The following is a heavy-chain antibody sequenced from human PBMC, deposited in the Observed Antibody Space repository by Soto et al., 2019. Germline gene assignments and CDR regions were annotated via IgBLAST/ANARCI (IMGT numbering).Heavy chain of an antibody. Sequence: GGSLRLSCTVSGFAFNNYGINWVRRAPGRGLEWVSSISKSDYTYYSDSAKGRFTISRDNAKNSVSLQMNTLRVEDTAVYYCAREDSIIIPAVSDFWGQGTQVTVSS. CDR3: AREDSIIIPAVSDF. D-gene: IGHD2-2*01. CDR2: ISKSDYT. CDR1: GFAFNNYG. V-gene: IGHV3-21*01. J-gene: IGHJ4*02.